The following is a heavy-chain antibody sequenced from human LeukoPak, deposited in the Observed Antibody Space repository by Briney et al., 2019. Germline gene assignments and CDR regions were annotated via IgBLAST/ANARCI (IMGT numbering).Heavy chain of an antibody. CDR3: ARGYYDSSGYSGFDY. V-gene: IGHV4-30-2*01. D-gene: IGHD3-22*01. CDR2: IHHSGST. J-gene: IGHJ4*02. CDR1: GGSISSGGYY. Sequence: PSQTLSLTCTVSGGSISSGGYYWSWIRQPPGKGLEWIGYIHHSGSTYYNPSLKSRVTISVDRSKNQFSLKLSSVTAADTAVYYCARGYYDSSGYSGFDYWGQGTLVTVSS.